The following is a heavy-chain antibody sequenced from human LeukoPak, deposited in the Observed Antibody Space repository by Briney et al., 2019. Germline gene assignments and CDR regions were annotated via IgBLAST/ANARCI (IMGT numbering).Heavy chain of an antibody. CDR3: ARAPVTACRGTYCFPFDY. Sequence: GGSLTLSCAASGFPLSSYAMSWVRQAPGKGLEWVSATSSSDAGTYYPDSVRGRFTISRDNSKNTMYLQMNSLRLEDAAVYFCARAPVTACRGTYCFPFDYWGEGTQVTVSS. D-gene: IGHD2-15*01. V-gene: IGHV3-23*01. CDR1: GFPLSSYA. J-gene: IGHJ4*02. CDR2: TSSSDAGT.